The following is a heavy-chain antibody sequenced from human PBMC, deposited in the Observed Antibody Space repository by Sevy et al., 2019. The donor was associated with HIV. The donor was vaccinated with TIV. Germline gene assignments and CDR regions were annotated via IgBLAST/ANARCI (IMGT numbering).Heavy chain of an antibody. CDR1: GYTFSNYG. V-gene: IGHV1-18*01. CDR3: VRDESFSLIVVDPDY. J-gene: IGHJ4*02. CDR2: ISGYNGNT. Sequence: ASVKVSCQASGYTFSNYGVTWVRQAPGQGLEWMGWISGYNGNTKYAQKFQDRVIMTTDTARSTAYMELRSLRSDETAVYYCVRDESFSLIVVDPDYWGQGTLVTVSS. D-gene: IGHD3-22*01.